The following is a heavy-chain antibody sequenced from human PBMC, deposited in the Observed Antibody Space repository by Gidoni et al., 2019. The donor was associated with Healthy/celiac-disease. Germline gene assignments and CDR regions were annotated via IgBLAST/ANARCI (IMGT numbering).Heavy chain of an antibody. CDR3: GRQSSKVTKYYYYYGMDV. V-gene: IGHV4-4*07. D-gene: IGHD4-17*01. J-gene: IGHJ6*02. CDR1: GGSISSYY. CDR2: IHTSGST. Sequence: QVQLHASGPGLVQPSETLSLTCTVSGGSISSYYWSWFRQPAGKGLEWMGRIHTSGSTNASPSLKSRVTMSVDTAKNQFSLKLSSVTAADTAVYYCGRQSSKVTKYYYYYGMDVWGQGTTVTVSS.